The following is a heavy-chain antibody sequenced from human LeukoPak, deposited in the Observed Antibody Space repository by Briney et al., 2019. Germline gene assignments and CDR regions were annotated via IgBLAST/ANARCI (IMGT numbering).Heavy chain of an antibody. CDR1: GFTFSSYA. Sequence: GGSVRLSCAASGFTFSSYAMSWVRQAPGKGLEWVLAISGSGGSTYYADSVKGRFTISRDNSKNTLYLQMNSLRAEDTAVYYCAKDLGRWELLADYWGQGTLVTVSS. V-gene: IGHV3-23*01. J-gene: IGHJ4*02. CDR2: ISGSGGST. D-gene: IGHD1-26*01. CDR3: AKDLGRWELLADY.